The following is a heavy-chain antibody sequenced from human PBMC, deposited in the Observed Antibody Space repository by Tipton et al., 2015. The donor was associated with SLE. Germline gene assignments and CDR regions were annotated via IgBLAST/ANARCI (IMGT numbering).Heavy chain of an antibody. Sequence: QSGPEVKKPGASVKVSCKASGYTFTSYDINWVRQATGQGLEWMGWMNPNSGNTGYAQKFQGRVTMTRNTSISTVYMELSSLRSEDTAVYYCAREGLEYCSSTSCPWDYWGQGTLVTVSS. D-gene: IGHD2-2*01. J-gene: IGHJ4*02. CDR2: MNPNSGNT. CDR3: AREGLEYCSSTSCPWDY. V-gene: IGHV1-8*01. CDR1: GYTFTSYD.